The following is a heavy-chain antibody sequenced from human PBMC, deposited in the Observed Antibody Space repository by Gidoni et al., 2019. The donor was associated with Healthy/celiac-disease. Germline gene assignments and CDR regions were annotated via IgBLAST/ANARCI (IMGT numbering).Heavy chain of an antibody. D-gene: IGHD6-13*01. CDR3: ARWVGYSSSWGYYYGMDV. CDR1: GYTFTSYD. CDR2: MNPNSGNT. Sequence: QVQLVQSGAEVKKPGASVKGSCKASGYTFTSYDINWVRQATGQGLEWMGWMNPNSGNTGYAQKFQGRVPMTRNTSIRTAYMELSSLRSEDTAVYYCARWVGYSSSWGYYYGMDVWGQGTTVTVSS. J-gene: IGHJ6*02. V-gene: IGHV1-8*01.